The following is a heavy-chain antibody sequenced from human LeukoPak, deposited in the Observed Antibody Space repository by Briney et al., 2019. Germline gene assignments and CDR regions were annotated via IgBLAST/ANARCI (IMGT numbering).Heavy chain of an antibody. D-gene: IGHD3-3*02. V-gene: IGHV3-48*03. J-gene: IGHJ4*02. CDR2: ISSSGSTM. CDR3: ARDSLAYFDF. Sequence: GGSLRLSCAASGFTFNNFEMNWVRQAPGKGLEWISYISSSGSTMYYADSAKGRFTISREDAKNSLSLQMNNLRAEDTAVYYCARDSLAYFDFWGQGTLVTVSS. CDR1: GFTFNNFE.